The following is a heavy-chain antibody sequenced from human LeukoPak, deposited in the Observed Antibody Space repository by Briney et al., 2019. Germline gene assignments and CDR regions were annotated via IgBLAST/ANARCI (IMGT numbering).Heavy chain of an antibody. V-gene: IGHV4-34*01. D-gene: IGHD3-22*01. J-gene: IGHJ4*02. CDR2: INHSGST. CDR1: GGSFSGYY. CDR3: ARLRKNYYDSSGVQRDY. Sequence: SETLSLTCAVYGGSFSGYYWSWIRQPPGKGLEWIGKINHSGSTNYNPSLKSRVTISVDTSKNQFSLKLSSVTAADTAVYYCARLRKNYYDSSGVQRDYWGQGTLVTVSS.